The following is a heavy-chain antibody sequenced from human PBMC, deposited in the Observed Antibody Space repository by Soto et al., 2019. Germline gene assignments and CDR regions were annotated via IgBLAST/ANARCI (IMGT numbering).Heavy chain of an antibody. D-gene: IGHD6-13*01. Sequence: SETLSLTCTFSCGSIISGGYYWSWIRQHPGKGLEWIGYIYYSGSTYYNPSLKSRVTISVDTSKNQFSLKLSSVTAADTAVYYCARVDQQLGEFFDYWGQGTLVTVSS. V-gene: IGHV4-31*03. CDR2: IYYSGST. CDR1: CGSIISGGYY. CDR3: ARVDQQLGEFFDY. J-gene: IGHJ4*02.